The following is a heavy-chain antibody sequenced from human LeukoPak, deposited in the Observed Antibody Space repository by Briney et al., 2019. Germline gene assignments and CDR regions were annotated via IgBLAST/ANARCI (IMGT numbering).Heavy chain of an antibody. CDR3: ARDPVGAIGFGMDV. CDR1: GFTFSTYG. J-gene: IGHJ6*02. V-gene: IGHV3-66*01. Sequence: GGSLRLSCAASGFTFSTYGMNWVRQAPGKGLEWVSVIYSGGTTIYADSVKGRFTIFRDNSNNTLYLQMNSLRAEDTAVYYCARDPVGAIGFGMDVWGQGTTVTVS. D-gene: IGHD1-26*01. CDR2: IYSGGTT.